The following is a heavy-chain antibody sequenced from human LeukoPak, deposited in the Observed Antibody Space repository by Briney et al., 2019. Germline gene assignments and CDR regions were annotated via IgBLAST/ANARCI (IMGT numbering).Heavy chain of an antibody. CDR3: ARGGYYGSGNDFRFDP. CDR2: IYYSGST. V-gene: IGHV4-39*07. CDR1: GGSISSSSYY. J-gene: IGHJ5*02. D-gene: IGHD3-10*01. Sequence: NPSETLSLPCTVSGGSISSSSYYWGWIRQPPGKGLEWIGSIYYSGSTYYNPSLKSRVTISVDTSKNQFSLKLSSVTPADTAVYYCARGGYYGSGNDFRFDPWGQGTLVTVSS.